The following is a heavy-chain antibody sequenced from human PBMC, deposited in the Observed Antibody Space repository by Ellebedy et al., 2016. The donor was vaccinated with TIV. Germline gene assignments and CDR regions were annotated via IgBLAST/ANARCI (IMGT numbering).Heavy chain of an antibody. D-gene: IGHD3-22*01. J-gene: IGHJ4*02. V-gene: IGHV1-69*06. CDR2: IIPIFGTA. CDR3: ARPDYDSSGYYYY. CDR1: GGTFSSYA. Sequence: ASVKVSCKASGGTFSSYAISWVRQAPGQGLEWMGGIIPIFGTANYAQKFQGRVTITADKSTSTAYMELSSLRSEDTAVYYCARPDYDSSGYYYYWGQGTLVTVSS.